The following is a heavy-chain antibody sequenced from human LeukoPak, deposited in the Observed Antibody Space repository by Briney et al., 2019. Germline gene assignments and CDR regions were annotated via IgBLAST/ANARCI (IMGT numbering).Heavy chain of an antibody. CDR3: VSRGHHWGPFDP. CDR1: GFTLSTHV. D-gene: IGHD7-27*01. V-gene: IGHV3-23*01. Sequence: GGSLRLSCAASGFTLSTHVMNWVRQSPGGGLEWVSSISSGGEPFYADSVKGRFTISRDISKNTLYLQMDSLRAEDTAFYYCVSRGHHWGPFDPWGQGTLVTVSS. CDR2: ISSGGEP. J-gene: IGHJ5*02.